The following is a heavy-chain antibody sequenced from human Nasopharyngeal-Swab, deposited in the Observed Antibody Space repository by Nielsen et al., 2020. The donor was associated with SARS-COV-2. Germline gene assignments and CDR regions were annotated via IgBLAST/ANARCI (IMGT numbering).Heavy chain of an antibody. CDR1: GFTFSSYG. J-gene: IGHJ4*02. Sequence: GGSLRLSCAASGFTFSSYGMHCVRQAPCKGLEWVAVISYDGSNKYYADSVKGRFTISRDNSKNTLYLQMNSLRAEDTAVYYCAKDSSFDCSSTSCYSQFDYWGQGTLVTVSS. V-gene: IGHV3-30*18. CDR3: AKDSSFDCSSTSCYSQFDY. D-gene: IGHD2-2*01. CDR2: ISYDGSNK.